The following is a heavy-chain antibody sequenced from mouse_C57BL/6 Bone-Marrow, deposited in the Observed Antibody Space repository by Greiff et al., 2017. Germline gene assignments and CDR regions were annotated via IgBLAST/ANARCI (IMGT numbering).Heavy chain of an antibody. CDR1: GYTFTDYE. J-gene: IGHJ1*03. D-gene: IGHD2-3*01. CDR3: TIGGWLPPLWYFDV. CDR2: IDPETGGT. Sequence: VQGVESGAELVRPGASVTLSCKASGYTFTDYEMHWVKQTPVHGLEWIGAIDPETGGTAYNQKFKGKAILTADKSSSTAYMELRSLTSEDSAVYYCTIGGWLPPLWYFDVWGTGTTVTVSS. V-gene: IGHV1-15*01.